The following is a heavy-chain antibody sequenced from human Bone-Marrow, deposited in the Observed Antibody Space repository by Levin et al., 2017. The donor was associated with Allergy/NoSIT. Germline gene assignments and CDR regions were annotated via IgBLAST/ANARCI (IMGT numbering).Heavy chain of an antibody. CDR3: TRYFDSGEKEPGY. D-gene: IGHD3-9*01. CDR2: SRNKANRYST. V-gene: IGHV3-72*01. J-gene: IGHJ4*02. Sequence: GGSLRLSCAASGFTFSDHYMGWVRQAPGKGLEWVGRSRNKANRYSTAYAASVKGRFTISRDDSEKFLYLQMSSLKTEDTAVYYCTRYFDSGEKEPGYWGQGTLVTVSS. CDR1: GFTFSDHY.